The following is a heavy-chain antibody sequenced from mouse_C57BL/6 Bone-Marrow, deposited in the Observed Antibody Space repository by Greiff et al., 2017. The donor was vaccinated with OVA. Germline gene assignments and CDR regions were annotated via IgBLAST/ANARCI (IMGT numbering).Heavy chain of an antibody. CDR1: GFNIKDYY. CDR3: TTAGYVSSYAMDY. D-gene: IGHD1-1*01. J-gene: IGHJ4*01. Sequence: EVQLQQSGAELVRPGASVKLSCTASGFNIKDYYMHWVKQRPEQGLEWIGRIDPEDGDTEYAPKFQGKATMTADTSSNTAYLQLSSLTSGDTAVYYCTTAGYVSSYAMDYWGQGTSVTVSS. V-gene: IGHV14-1*01. CDR2: IDPEDGDT.